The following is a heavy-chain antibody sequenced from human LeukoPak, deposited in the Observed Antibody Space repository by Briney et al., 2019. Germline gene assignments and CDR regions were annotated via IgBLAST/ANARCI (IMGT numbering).Heavy chain of an antibody. V-gene: IGHV3-30*02. D-gene: IGHD6-19*01. CDR1: GFTSSSYG. Sequence: GGSLRLSCAASGFTSSSYGMHWVRQAPGKGLEWVAFIRYDGSNKYYADSVKGRFTISRDNSKNTLYLQMNSLRAEDTAVYYCAKDGGYSSGWSASFDYWGQGTLSPSPQ. CDR3: AKDGGYSSGWSASFDY. J-gene: IGHJ4*02. CDR2: IRYDGSNK.